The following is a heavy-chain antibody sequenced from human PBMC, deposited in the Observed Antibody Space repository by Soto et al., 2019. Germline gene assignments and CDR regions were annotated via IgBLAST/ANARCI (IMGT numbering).Heavy chain of an antibody. J-gene: IGHJ5*02. Sequence: EVQLLQSGGGLVQPGGSLRLSCAVSGFTFTTYGVTWVRQASGRGLEWVSGFSGYGGGTFYAASVKGRFTISRDNSTVYLQMNSLRPEHTAVYFCTRWNGYGDSWGQGTLVTVSS. V-gene: IGHV3-23*01. CDR1: GFTFTTYG. CDR3: TRWNGYGDS. CDR2: FSGYGGGT. D-gene: IGHD4-17*01.